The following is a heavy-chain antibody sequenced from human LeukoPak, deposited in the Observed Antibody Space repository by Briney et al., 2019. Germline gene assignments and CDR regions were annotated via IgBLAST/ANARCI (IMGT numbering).Heavy chain of an antibody. CDR2: ITSGGTTT. J-gene: IGHJ4*02. Sequence: PGGSLRLSCSAAGFSFSDSYMSWCSLSAEKGLEWIAYITSGGTTTEYADSVKGRFTISRVNAKNSLYLQMNSLRPEDTAVYYCARDPDYVDPYWRQGTLVTVSS. D-gene: IGHD3-10*02. CDR3: ARDPDYVDPY. V-gene: IGHV3-11*01. CDR1: GFSFSDSY.